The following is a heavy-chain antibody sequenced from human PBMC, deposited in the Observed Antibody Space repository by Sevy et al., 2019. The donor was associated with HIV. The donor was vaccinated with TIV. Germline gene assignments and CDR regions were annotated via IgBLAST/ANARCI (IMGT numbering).Heavy chain of an antibody. J-gene: IGHJ4*02. CDR2: IYWDDDK. Sequence: SGPTLVKPTLTLTLTCTFSGFSFSTSGVGVGWIRQPPGKALEWLALIYWDDDKRYSPSLKSRLTITKDTSKDQVVLKMANMDPVDTGTYYCAHRRSKGITITEFDYWGQGTLVTVSS. CDR1: GFSFSTSGVG. CDR3: AHRRSKGITITEFDY. D-gene: IGHD3-9*01. V-gene: IGHV2-5*02.